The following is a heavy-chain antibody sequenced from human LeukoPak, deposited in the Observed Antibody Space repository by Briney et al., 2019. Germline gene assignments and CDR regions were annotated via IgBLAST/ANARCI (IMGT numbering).Heavy chain of an antibody. CDR1: GGTFSSYA. V-gene: IGHV1-69*04. J-gene: IGHJ4*01. Sequence: ASVKVSCKASGGTFSSYAISWVRQAPGQGLEWMGRIIPIFGIANYAQKFQGRVTITADKPTSTAYMELSSLRSEDTAVYYCARSIAARTYYFDYWGQEPWSPSPQ. D-gene: IGHD6-6*01. CDR2: IIPIFGIA. CDR3: ARSIAARTYYFDY.